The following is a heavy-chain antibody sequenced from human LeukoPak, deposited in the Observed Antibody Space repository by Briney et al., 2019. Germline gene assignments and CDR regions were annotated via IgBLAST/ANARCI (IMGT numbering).Heavy chain of an antibody. Sequence: GRSLRLSCAASGFTFSSYGMHWVRQAPGKGLEWVAVIWYDESNKYYADSVKGRFTISRDNSKNTLYLQMNSLRAEDTAVYYCARVNGDFWSGYGLDYWGQGTLVTVSS. J-gene: IGHJ4*02. CDR1: GFTFSSYG. CDR3: ARVNGDFWSGYGLDY. D-gene: IGHD3-3*01. CDR2: IWYDESNK. V-gene: IGHV3-33*01.